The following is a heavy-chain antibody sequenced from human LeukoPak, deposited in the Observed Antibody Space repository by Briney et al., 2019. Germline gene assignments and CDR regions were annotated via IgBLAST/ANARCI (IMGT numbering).Heavy chain of an antibody. Sequence: GGSLRLSCAASGFTFNNYAMSWVRQAPGKGLEWFSVISGSGGSTYYTDSVKGRFTISRDNSQNTVSLQLNNLRIEDTALYYCAKTSLSDPSGHYYYMDVWGKGTTVTVSS. CDR2: ISGSGGST. D-gene: IGHD3-3*01. V-gene: IGHV3-23*01. CDR3: AKTSLSDPSGHYYYMDV. CDR1: GFTFNNYA. J-gene: IGHJ6*03.